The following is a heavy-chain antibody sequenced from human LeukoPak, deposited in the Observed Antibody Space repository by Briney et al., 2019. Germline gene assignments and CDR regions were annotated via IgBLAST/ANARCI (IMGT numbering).Heavy chain of an antibody. D-gene: IGHD3-3*01. V-gene: IGHV3-21*01. Sequence: GGSLRLSCAASGFTFSSYSMNWVRQAPGKGLEWVSSISSSSSYIYYADSVKGRFTISRDNAKNSLYLQMNSLRAEDTAVYYCARDHDYDFWSGYTDYWGQGTLVTVSS. CDR2: ISSSSSYI. CDR3: ARDHDYDFWSGYTDY. CDR1: GFTFSSYS. J-gene: IGHJ4*02.